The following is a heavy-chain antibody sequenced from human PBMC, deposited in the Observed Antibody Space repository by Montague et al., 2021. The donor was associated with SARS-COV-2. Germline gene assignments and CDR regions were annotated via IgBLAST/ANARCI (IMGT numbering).Heavy chain of an antibody. CDR1: GFTFSSYS. D-gene: IGHD6-13*01. V-gene: IGHV3-21*01. CDR2: ISSSSSYI. CDR3: ARPRWDAFDI. Sequence: SLRLSCAASGFTFSSYSMNWVRQAPGKGLEWVSVISSSSSYIYYADSAKGRFTISRDNAKNSLYLQMNSLRAEDTAVYYCARPRWDAFDIWGQGTMVTVSS. J-gene: IGHJ3*02.